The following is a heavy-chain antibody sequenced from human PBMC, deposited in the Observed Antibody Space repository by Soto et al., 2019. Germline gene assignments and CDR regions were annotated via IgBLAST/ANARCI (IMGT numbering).Heavy chain of an antibody. D-gene: IGHD2-15*01. V-gene: IGHV4-59*08. CDR3: ATMGTPATGLYFFDY. CDR2: IYYSGST. J-gene: IGHJ4*02. CDR1: GGSISSYY. Sequence: TSENLFLTCTVSGGSISSYYWSWIRQPPGKGLEWIGYIYYSGSTNYNPSLKSRVTISVDTSKNQFSLNLSFVTAADTAVYYCATMGTPATGLYFFDYWGQGSLVTVSA.